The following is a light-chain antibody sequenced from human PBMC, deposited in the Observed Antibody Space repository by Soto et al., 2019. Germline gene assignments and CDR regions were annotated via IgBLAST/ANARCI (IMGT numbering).Light chain of an antibody. V-gene: IGKV3-20*01. CDR3: QQYGSSPYT. J-gene: IGKJ2*01. CDR1: QSVSSSS. CDR2: ATS. Sequence: EIVLTQYPGTLSLSPGESVTLSCRASQSVSSSSFAWFQQKPGQAPRLLLYATSTRATGIPDRFSGSGSGTDFTLSISRLEPEDFAVYYCQQYGSSPYTFGQGTRLEIK.